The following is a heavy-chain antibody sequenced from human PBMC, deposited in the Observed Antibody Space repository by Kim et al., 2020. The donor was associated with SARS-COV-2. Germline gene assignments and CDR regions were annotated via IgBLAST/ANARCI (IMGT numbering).Heavy chain of an antibody. D-gene: IGHD5-18*01. CDR3: ARGSSRGYSYGRPGSYYFDY. Sequence: SETLSLTCAVYGGSFSGYYWSWIRQPPGKGLEWIGEINHSGSTNYNPSLKSRVTISVDTSKNQFSLKLSSVTAADTAVYYCARGSSRGYSYGRPGSYYFDYWGQGTLVTVSS. V-gene: IGHV4-34*01. CDR1: GGSFSGYY. CDR2: INHSGST. J-gene: IGHJ4*02.